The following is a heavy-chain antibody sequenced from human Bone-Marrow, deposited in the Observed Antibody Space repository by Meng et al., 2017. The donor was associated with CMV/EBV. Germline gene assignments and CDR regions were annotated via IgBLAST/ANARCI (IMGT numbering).Heavy chain of an antibody. CDR3: ARDSGNYSWDY. D-gene: IGHD1-26*01. Sequence: AYGFTFSDHYMGWVRQAPGKGLEWVARIRNKANNYATLYAASVTGRFTISRDDSTNSLYLQMNSLKTEDTAVYYCARDSGNYSWDYWGQGTLVTVSS. J-gene: IGHJ4*02. CDR1: GFTFSDHY. CDR2: IRNKANNYAT. V-gene: IGHV3-72*01.